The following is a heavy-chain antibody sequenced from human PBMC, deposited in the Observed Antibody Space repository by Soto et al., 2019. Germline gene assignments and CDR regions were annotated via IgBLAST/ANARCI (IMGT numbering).Heavy chain of an antibody. Sequence: SETLSLTCTVSGGSISSGGYYWSWIRQHPGKGLEWIAYIYYSGSTYYNPSLQSRFTISVDTSRNQFSLELRTVTAAETALYYCVRHAHSGSYLDAFDIWGQGTMVTVSS. CDR1: GGSISSGGYY. CDR3: VRHAHSGSYLDAFDI. J-gene: IGHJ3*02. CDR2: IYYSGST. D-gene: IGHD1-26*01. V-gene: IGHV4-39*01.